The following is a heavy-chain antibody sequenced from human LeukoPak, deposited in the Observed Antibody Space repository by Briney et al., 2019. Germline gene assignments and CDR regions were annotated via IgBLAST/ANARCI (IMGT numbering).Heavy chain of an antibody. V-gene: IGHV1-2*02. Sequence: ASVKVSCKASGYTFTGYYMHWVRQAPGQGLEWMGWINPNSGGTNYAQKFQGRVTMTRDTSISTAYMELSRLRSDDTAVYYCARDKAYCSSTSCSRWFDPWGQGTLVTVSS. D-gene: IGHD2-2*01. CDR2: INPNSGGT. J-gene: IGHJ5*02. CDR3: ARDKAYCSSTSCSRWFDP. CDR1: GYTFTGYY.